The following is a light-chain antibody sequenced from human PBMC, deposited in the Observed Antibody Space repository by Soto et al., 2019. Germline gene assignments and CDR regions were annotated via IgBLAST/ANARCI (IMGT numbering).Light chain of an antibody. CDR2: DVN. CDR1: TSDVGGYNY. Sequence: QSALNQPASGYGSPGQSITISCTGTTSDVGGYNYVSWYQQHPGKAPKLMIYDVNKRPSGVSNRFSGSKSGNTASLTISGLQAEDEADYYCSSYKSTTPYVFGTGTKVTVL. V-gene: IGLV2-14*01. CDR3: SSYKSTTPYV. J-gene: IGLJ1*01.